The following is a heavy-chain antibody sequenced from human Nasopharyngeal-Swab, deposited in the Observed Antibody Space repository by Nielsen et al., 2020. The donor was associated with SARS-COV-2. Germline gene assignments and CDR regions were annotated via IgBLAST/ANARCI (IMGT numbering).Heavy chain of an antibody. D-gene: IGHD6-13*01. CDR2: INPNSGGT. CDR3: ARSYSSSWYDSYYYYGMDV. CDR1: GYTFTGYY. V-gene: IGHV1-2*02. J-gene: IGHJ6*02. Sequence: ASVKVSCKASGYTFTGYYMHWVRRAPGQGLEWMGWINPNSGGTNYAQKFQGRVTMTRDTSISTAYMELSRLRSDDTAVYYCARSYSSSWYDSYYYYGMDVWGQGTTVTVSS.